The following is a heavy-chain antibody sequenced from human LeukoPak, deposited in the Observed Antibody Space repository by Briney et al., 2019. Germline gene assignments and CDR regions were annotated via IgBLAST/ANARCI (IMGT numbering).Heavy chain of an antibody. CDR2: INAGNGDE. V-gene: IGHV1-3*01. Sequence: ASVKVSCKASGYTFTTYAIHWVRQAPGRSLEWMGRINAGNGDEKYSQNFHDRITITRDTSASTVYMELTSLRSEDTAVYYCGKSAPSGFDPRGQGTLVTVSS. CDR3: GKSAPSGFDP. J-gene: IGHJ5*02. CDR1: GYTFTTYA.